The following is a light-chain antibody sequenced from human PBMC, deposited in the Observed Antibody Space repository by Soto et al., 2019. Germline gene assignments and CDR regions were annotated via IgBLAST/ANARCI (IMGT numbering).Light chain of an antibody. CDR2: GAS. Sequence: EIVLTQSPGTLSLSPGERATLSCRASQSVSSSYLAWYQQKPGQAPRLLIYGASSRATGIPDGFSGSGSGTAFTLTISRLEPEDVAVYYCQQYGSSLWTFGQGTQVEIK. V-gene: IGKV3-20*01. CDR3: QQYGSSLWT. J-gene: IGKJ1*01. CDR1: QSVSSSY.